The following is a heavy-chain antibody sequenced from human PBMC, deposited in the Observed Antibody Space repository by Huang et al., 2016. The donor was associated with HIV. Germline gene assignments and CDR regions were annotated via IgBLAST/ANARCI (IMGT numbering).Heavy chain of an antibody. CDR3: ARNHDFWRGRMFAISYFDV. Sequence: QMRFQESGPGLVKPSGTLSLTCNVSGGSINTGRYYWGWIRQPPGTGLEWVGSPWYTGKMHYDPSRQGRLTMSADTSKNQFSRNLSSVTAADTAIYYCARNHDFWRGRMFAISYFDVWGRGTLVTVAS. CDR2: PWYTGKM. J-gene: IGHJ2*01. D-gene: IGHD3-3*01. CDR1: GGSINTGRYY. V-gene: IGHV4-39*01.